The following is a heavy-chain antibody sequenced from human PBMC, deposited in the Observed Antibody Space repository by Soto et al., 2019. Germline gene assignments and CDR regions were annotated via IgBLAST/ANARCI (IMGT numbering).Heavy chain of an antibody. Sequence: EVQLLESGGGLVQPGGSLRLSCAASGFTFSSYAMNWVRQAPGKGLEWVSSTSGSGESTYYADSVKGRFTISRDNSQNTLYLQMNSLRAEDTALYYCASRYYGSGSYYPGTFDYWGQGTLVTVSS. CDR2: TSGSGEST. V-gene: IGHV3-23*01. J-gene: IGHJ4*02. CDR1: GFTFSSYA. D-gene: IGHD3-10*01. CDR3: ASRYYGSGSYYPGTFDY.